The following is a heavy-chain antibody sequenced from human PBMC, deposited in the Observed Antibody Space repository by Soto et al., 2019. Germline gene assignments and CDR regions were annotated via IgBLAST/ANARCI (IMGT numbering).Heavy chain of an antibody. J-gene: IGHJ1*01. CDR3: ARHSRAREGYFLWELEH. V-gene: IGHV4-59*08. CDR1: GGSFSGHS. CDR2: IYYTGIP. D-gene: IGHD1-26*01. Sequence: SETLSLTCAVYGGSFSGHSRAWIRQPPGKGLEWIGSIYYTGIPHYNPSVRRRVPISVGTPKSQFSLQLTSVTAAVTAIYYCARHSRAREGYFLWELEHWRQGTLVTVSS.